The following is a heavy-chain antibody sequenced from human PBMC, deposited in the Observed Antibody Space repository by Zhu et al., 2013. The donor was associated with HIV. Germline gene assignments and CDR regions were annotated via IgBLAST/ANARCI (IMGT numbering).Heavy chain of an antibody. CDR3: ARVPSSSYYDSSGYSYYFDY. Sequence: QVQLVQSGAEVKKPGASVKVSCKASGYTFTSYDINWVRQATGQGLEWMGWMNPNSGNTGYAQKFQGRVTMTRNTSISTAYMELSSLRSEDTAVYYCARVPSSSYYDSSGYSYYFDYWGQGTLVTVSS. D-gene: IGHD3-22*01. CDR1: GYTFTSYD. CDR2: MNPNSGNT. V-gene: IGHV1-8*01. J-gene: IGHJ4*02.